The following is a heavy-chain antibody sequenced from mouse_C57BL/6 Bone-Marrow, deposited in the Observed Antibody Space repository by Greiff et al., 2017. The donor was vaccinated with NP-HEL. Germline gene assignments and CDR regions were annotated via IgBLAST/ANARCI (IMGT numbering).Heavy chain of an antibody. J-gene: IGHJ4*01. CDR3: ARNSIPVTTVVAPYAMDY. D-gene: IGHD1-1*01. V-gene: IGHV2-2*01. CDR2: IWSGGST. Sequence: QVQLKESGPGLVQPSQSLSITCTVSGFSLTSYGVHWVRQSPGKGLEWLGVIWSGGSTDYNAAFISRLSISKDNSKSQVFFKMNSLQADDTAIYYCARNSIPVTTVVAPYAMDYWGQGTSVTVSS. CDR1: GFSLTSYG.